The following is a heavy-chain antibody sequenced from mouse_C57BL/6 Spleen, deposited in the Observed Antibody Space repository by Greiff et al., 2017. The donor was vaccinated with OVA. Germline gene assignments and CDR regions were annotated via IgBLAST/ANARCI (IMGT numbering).Heavy chain of an antibody. D-gene: IGHD2-2*01. CDR2: IRNKANGYTT. CDR3: ARSFVGYDPAGCAY. J-gene: IGHJ3*01. Sequence: DVMLVESGGGLVQPGGSLSLSCAASGFTFTDYYMSWVRQPPGKALEWLGFIRNKANGYTTEYSASVKGRFTISRDNSQSILYLQMNALGAEDSATYYCARSFVGYDPAGCAYWGQGTLVTVSA. CDR1: GFTFTDYY. V-gene: IGHV7-3*01.